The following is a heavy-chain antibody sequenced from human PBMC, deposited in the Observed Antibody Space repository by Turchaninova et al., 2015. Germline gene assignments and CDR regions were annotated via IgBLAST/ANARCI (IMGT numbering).Heavy chain of an antibody. Sequence: PPATLSLTLSVSGSSVTTGYYWGWIRPPPGKELVWIGSFSDGGGSYYNPSLKSRVTMSVDMSTKQFSLRLISVTAADTAVYYCVRVRDTPMAYGFYFDSWGRGTLVTVSS. V-gene: IGHV4-38-2*02. CDR3: VRVRDTPMAYGFYFDS. CDR1: GSSVTTGYY. CDR2: FSDGGGS. D-gene: IGHD5-18*01. J-gene: IGHJ4*02.